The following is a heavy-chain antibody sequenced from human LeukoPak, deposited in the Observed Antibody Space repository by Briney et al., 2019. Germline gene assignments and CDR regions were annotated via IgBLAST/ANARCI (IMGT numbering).Heavy chain of an antibody. CDR2: ISWDGGST. D-gene: IGHD6-13*01. V-gene: IGHV3-43D*03. J-gene: IGHJ5*02. Sequence: PGGSLRLSCAASGFTFDDYAMHWVRQAPGKGLEWVSLISWDGGSTYYADSVKGRFTISRDNSKNSLYLQMNSLRAEDTALYYCAKGGSSWHNNWFDPWGQGTLVTVSS. CDR1: GFTFDDYA. CDR3: AKGGSSWHNNWFDP.